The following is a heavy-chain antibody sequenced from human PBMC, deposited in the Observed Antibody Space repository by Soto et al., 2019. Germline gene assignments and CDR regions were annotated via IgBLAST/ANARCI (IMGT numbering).Heavy chain of an antibody. V-gene: IGHV1-18*01. Sequence: QIQLVQSGAEVKKSGASVKVSCKASGYRFTTYGFSWVRQAPGQGLEWMGWIDTYSGNTIYAQKFQDRVTMTTDTSTSTAYMELGSLRSDDTALYFCTRDPGIAALGRGRGDHWGQGTLVTVSS. J-gene: IGHJ4*02. D-gene: IGHD6-25*01. CDR3: TRDPGIAALGRGRGDH. CDR2: IDTYSGNT. CDR1: GYRFTTYG.